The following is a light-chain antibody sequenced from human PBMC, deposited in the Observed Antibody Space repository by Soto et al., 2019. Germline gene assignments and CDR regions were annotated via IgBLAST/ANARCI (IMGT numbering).Light chain of an antibody. V-gene: IGKV1-33*01. Sequence: DIQMTQSPSSLSASVGDRVTITCQASQDISNYLNWYQQKPGKAPKLLIYDASNLETGVPSRFSGSGSGTDFTFTISRLQPEDIATYYCQQYDNPSTFGGGTK. J-gene: IGKJ4*01. CDR2: DAS. CDR1: QDISNY. CDR3: QQYDNPST.